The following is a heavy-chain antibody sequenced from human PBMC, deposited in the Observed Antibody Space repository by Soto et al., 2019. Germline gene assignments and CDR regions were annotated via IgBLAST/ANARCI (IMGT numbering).Heavy chain of an antibody. CDR2: IYSGGST. Sequence: HPGGSLRLSCAASGFTVSSNYMSWVRQAPGKGLEWVSVIYSGGSTYYADSVKGRFTISRDNSKNTLYLQMNSLRAEDTAVYYCARSKRYNWNYPYFDYWGQGTLVTVSS. CDR1: GFTVSSNY. V-gene: IGHV3-66*01. J-gene: IGHJ4*02. D-gene: IGHD1-7*01. CDR3: ARSKRYNWNYPYFDY.